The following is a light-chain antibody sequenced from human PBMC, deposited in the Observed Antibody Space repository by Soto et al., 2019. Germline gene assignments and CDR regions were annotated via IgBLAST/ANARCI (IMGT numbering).Light chain of an antibody. CDR3: QQYGGSPQT. V-gene: IGKV3-20*01. Sequence: EIVLTQSPGPLALSQGEEATLSCRASQSVSKYLDWYQQKPGQAPRLLIYGASSRATCIPDSFSGSGSGTDFTLIISRLEPEDFAVYYCQQYGGSPQTFGQGTKVDIK. CDR2: GAS. J-gene: IGKJ1*01. CDR1: QSVSKY.